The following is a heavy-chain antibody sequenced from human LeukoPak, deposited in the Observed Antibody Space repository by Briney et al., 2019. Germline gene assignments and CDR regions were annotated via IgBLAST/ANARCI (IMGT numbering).Heavy chain of an antibody. Sequence: PGGSLRLSCAASGFTFSSYAMSWVRQAPGKGLEWVSAISGSGGSTYYADSVKGRFTISRDNSKNTLYPQMNSLRAEDTAVYYCAFVLLYYYYGMDVWGQGTTVTVSS. CDR3: AFVLLYYYYGMDV. J-gene: IGHJ6*02. V-gene: IGHV3-23*01. CDR1: GFTFSSYA. CDR2: ISGSGGST.